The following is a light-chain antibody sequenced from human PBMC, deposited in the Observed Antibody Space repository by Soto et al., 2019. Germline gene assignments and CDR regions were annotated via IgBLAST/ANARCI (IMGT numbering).Light chain of an antibody. CDR2: GAS. V-gene: IGKV3-15*01. Sequence: DIALTQSPATLSLSPGERATLSCRASQSVSSYLAWYQQKPGQAPRLLIYGASTRATGIPARFSGSGSGTEFTLTISSLQSEDFAVYYCQQYNNWPRTFGQGTKVDIK. J-gene: IGKJ1*01. CDR3: QQYNNWPRT. CDR1: QSVSSY.